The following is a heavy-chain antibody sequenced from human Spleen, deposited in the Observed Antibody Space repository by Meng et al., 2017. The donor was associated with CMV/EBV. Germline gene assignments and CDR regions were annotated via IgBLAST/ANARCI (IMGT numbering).Heavy chain of an antibody. Sequence: SETLSLTCTVSGVSISSYYWTWIRQPPGKGLEWIGYVYYSGSTNYNPSLKSRVTISVDTSKNQFSLGLSSVTTADTAVYFCARFSATGAYYYGMDVWGQGTTVTVSS. D-gene: IGHD1-1*01. CDR3: ARFSATGAYYYGMDV. V-gene: IGHV4-59*01. J-gene: IGHJ6*02. CDR2: VYYSGST. CDR1: GVSISSYY.